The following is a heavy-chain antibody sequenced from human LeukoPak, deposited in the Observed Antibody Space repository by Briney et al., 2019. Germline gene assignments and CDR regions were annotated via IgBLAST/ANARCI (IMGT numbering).Heavy chain of an antibody. CDR3: ARVSVAVAGGTYYYYYMDV. CDR1: GGSISSGGYS. J-gene: IGHJ6*03. D-gene: IGHD6-19*01. CDR2: IYYSGST. Sequence: SETLSLTCAVSGGSISSGGYSWSWIRQPPGKGLEWIGYIYYSGSTNYNPSLKSRVTISVDTSKNQFSLKLSSVTAADTAVYYCARVSVAVAGGTYYYYYMDVWGKGTTVTISS. V-gene: IGHV4-61*08.